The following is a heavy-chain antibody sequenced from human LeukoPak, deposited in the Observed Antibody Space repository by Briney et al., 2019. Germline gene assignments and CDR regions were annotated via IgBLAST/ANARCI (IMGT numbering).Heavy chain of an antibody. CDR1: GGSISTYY. J-gene: IGHJ5*02. CDR3: ASHSSGYNWFDP. Sequence: PSETLSLTCTVSGGSISTYYWSWIRQPPGKGLEWIGYIYYSGSTNYNPSLKSRVTLSVDTSKDQFSLNLSSVTAADTAVYYCASHSSGYNWFDPWGQGTLVTVSS. V-gene: IGHV4-59*08. CDR2: IYYSGST. D-gene: IGHD6-19*01.